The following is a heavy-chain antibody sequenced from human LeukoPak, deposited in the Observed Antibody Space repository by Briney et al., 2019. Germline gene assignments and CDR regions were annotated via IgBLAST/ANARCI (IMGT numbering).Heavy chain of an antibody. CDR1: GGSISTYF. V-gene: IGHV4-4*07. CDR2: IYSSGRS. Sequence: PSETLSLTCTVSGGSISTYFWSWIRQPAGKGLEWIGRIYSSGRSNYNPSLNSRVTMSVDTSKSHFSLNLSSVTAADTAVSYCASPLSGYCSSTSCYCKSHAFDIWGQGTMVTVSS. J-gene: IGHJ3*02. CDR3: ASPLSGYCSSTSCYCKSHAFDI. D-gene: IGHD2-2*01.